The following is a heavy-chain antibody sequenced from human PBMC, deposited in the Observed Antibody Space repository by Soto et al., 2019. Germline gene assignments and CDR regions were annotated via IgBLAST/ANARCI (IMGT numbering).Heavy chain of an antibody. CDR3: AREVDGVVPAAIDI. V-gene: IGHV4-31*03. CDR2: IYYSGST. Sequence: PSETLSLTYTVSGGSISSGGYYWSWIRQHPGKGLEWIGYIYYSGSTYYNPSLKSRVTISVDTSKNQFSLKLSSVTAADTAVYYCAREVDGVVPAAIDIWGQGTMVTVSS. J-gene: IGHJ3*02. D-gene: IGHD2-2*01. CDR1: GGSISSGGYY.